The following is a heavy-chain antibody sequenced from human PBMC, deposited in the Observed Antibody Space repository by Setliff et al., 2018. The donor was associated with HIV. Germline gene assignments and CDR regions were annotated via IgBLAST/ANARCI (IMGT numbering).Heavy chain of an antibody. CDR1: GGSISSGSYY. V-gene: IGHV4-61*02. CDR2: IYTSGST. Sequence: SETLSLTCTVSGGSISSGSYYWSWIRQPAGKGLHWIGRIYTSGSTNYNPSLKSRVTISLDTSKNQFSLKLSSVTAADTAVYYCARGSGYPWYFDLWGRGTLVTVS. D-gene: IGHD3-22*01. CDR3: ARGSGYPWYFDL. J-gene: IGHJ2*01.